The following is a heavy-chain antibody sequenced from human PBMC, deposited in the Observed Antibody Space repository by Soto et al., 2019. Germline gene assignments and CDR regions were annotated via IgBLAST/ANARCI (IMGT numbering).Heavy chain of an antibody. J-gene: IGHJ4*02. CDR1: GFTFSSYA. CDR3: AKDRPDYYDSSGYRDYFDY. Sequence: PGGSLRLSCAASGFTFSSYAMSWVRQAPGKGLEWVSAISGSGGSTYYADSVKGRFTISRDNSKNTLYLQMNSLRAEDTAVYYCAKDRPDYYDSSGYRDYFDYWGQGTLVTVSS. D-gene: IGHD3-22*01. V-gene: IGHV3-23*01. CDR2: ISGSGGST.